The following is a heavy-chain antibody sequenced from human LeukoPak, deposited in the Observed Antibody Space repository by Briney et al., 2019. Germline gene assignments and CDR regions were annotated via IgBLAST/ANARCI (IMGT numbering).Heavy chain of an antibody. V-gene: IGHV3-74*01. Sequence: GGSLRLSCAASALTFSTYWMHWVRQAPGKGLVWVSRIDPHGTITFYADSVKGRFTISRDNAKNTVHLQMNSLRAEDTAVYYCARDFDWGSGLWGQGTLVTVSS. J-gene: IGHJ4*02. CDR3: ARDFDWGSGL. D-gene: IGHD7-27*01. CDR2: IDPHGTIT. CDR1: ALTFSTYW.